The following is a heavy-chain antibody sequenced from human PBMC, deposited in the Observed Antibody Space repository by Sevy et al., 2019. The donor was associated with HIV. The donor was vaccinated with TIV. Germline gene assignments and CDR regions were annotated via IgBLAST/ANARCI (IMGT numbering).Heavy chain of an antibody. CDR2: ISWNSGSI. Sequence: GGSLRLSCAASGFTFDDYAMHWVRQAPGKGLEWVSGISWNSGSIGYADSVKGRFTISRDNAKNSLYLQMNSLRAEDTALYYCAKGPNQIDYYDSSGLPWFDPWGQGTLVTVSS. CDR3: AKGPNQIDYYDSSGLPWFDP. V-gene: IGHV3-9*01. CDR1: GFTFDDYA. D-gene: IGHD3-22*01. J-gene: IGHJ5*02.